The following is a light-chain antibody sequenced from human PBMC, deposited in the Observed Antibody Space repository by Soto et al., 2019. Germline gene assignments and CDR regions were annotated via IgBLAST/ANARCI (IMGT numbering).Light chain of an antibody. V-gene: IGLV2-14*01. CDR3: CSYTTNNTWV. CDR1: NSDVGAYNY. Sequence: QSALTQPASVSGSPGQSITISCTGSNSDVGAYNYVSWYQQHPGKAPKLMIYEVTDRPSGVSNRFSGSKSGNTASLTISGLQAEDEADYYCCSYTTNNTWVFGGGTKLTVL. J-gene: IGLJ3*02. CDR2: EVT.